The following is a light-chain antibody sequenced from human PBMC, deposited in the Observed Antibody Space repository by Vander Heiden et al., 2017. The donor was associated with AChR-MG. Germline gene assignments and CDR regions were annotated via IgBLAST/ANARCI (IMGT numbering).Light chain of an antibody. CDR2: SNN. Sequence: QSVLPQPPSASGPPSQRGTIACAGSSSNIGSNNVNWYQQLPGTAPKRRIYSNNQRPSGVPDRFSGAKSGTTAALAISGLQSEDEADYYCAAWDDSMNGPVFGGGTKLTVL. J-gene: IGLJ3*02. CDR1: SSNIGSNN. CDR3: AAWDDSMNGPV. V-gene: IGLV1-44*01.